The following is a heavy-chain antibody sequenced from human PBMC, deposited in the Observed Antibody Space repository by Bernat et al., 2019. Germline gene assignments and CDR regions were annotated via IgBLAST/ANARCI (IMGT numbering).Heavy chain of an antibody. Sequence: EVQLVESGGGLVKPGGSLRLSCAASGFTFSNAWMSWFRQAPGKALEWVGRIKSKTDGGTTDYAAPVKGRCTISRDDSKDTLYLQMNSLKTEDTAVYYCTTEVYGSGTPWGQGTMVTVSS. J-gene: IGHJ3*01. CDR3: TTEVYGSGTP. CDR2: IKSKTDGGTT. V-gene: IGHV3-15*01. D-gene: IGHD3-10*01. CDR1: GFTFSNAW.